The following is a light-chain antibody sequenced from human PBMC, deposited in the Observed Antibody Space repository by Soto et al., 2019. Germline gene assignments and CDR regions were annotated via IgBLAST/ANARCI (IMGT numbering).Light chain of an antibody. Sequence: EIVMTQSPATLSVSPGERATLSCRASQSVSSNLAWYQQKPGQAPRLLIYGASTRATGIPARFSGSGSGTEFTLTISSLQSEDFAVYYCQQYNNWHWTFGQGTK. CDR1: QSVSSN. V-gene: IGKV3-15*01. J-gene: IGKJ1*01. CDR3: QQYNNWHWT. CDR2: GAS.